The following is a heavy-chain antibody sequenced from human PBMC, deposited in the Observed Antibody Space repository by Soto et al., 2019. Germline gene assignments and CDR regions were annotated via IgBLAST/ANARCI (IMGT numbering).Heavy chain of an antibody. Sequence: GGSLRLSCAASGFIFENFGMSWVRQAPGKGLEWISSISVSGFKKYYADSVKGRFTISRDNSKSTVYLELNNLSAEDTAVYHCAKNQGVELVPLATVDWFDPWGQGSVVTVSS. V-gene: IGHV3-23*01. D-gene: IGHD1-26*01. CDR2: ISVSGFKK. CDR3: AKNQGVELVPLATVDWFDP. J-gene: IGHJ5*02. CDR1: GFIFENFG.